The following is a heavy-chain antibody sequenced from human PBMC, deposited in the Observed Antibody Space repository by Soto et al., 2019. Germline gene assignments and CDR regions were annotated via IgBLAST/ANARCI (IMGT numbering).Heavy chain of an antibody. CDR3: VRGRSFDFASTPPPTFGP. J-gene: IGHJ5*02. CDR2: IGTLGDT. D-gene: IGHD3-9*01. V-gene: IGHV3-13*01. Sequence: QLVASGGGLVQPGGSLRLSCVASGFILSTHDLHWVRDTPGEGLEWVSGIGTLGDTFYGAPVKGRFTISRQNAKNSLYLQMNSLTVGDTAVYYCVRGRSFDFASTPPPTFGPWGQGTLVTVSS. CDR1: GFILSTHD.